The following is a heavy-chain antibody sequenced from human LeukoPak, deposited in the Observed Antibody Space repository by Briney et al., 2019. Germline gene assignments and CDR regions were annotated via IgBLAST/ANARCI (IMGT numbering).Heavy chain of an antibody. J-gene: IGHJ6*03. Sequence: PSETLSLTCTVSGGSISSYYWSWIRQPPGKGLEWIGYIYYSGSTNYNPSLKSRVTISVDTSKNQFSLKLSSVTAADTAVYYCAASYDYYYYYYMDVWGKGTTVTISS. CDR3: AASYDYYYYYYMDV. V-gene: IGHV4-59*01. D-gene: IGHD1-26*01. CDR1: GGSISSYY. CDR2: IYYSGST.